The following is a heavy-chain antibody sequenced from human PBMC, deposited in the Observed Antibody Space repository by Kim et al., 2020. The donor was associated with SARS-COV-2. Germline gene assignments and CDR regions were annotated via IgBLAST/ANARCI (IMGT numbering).Heavy chain of an antibody. D-gene: IGHD2-2*01. Sequence: SETLSLTCAVYGGSFSGYYWSWIRQPPGKGLEWIGEINHSGSTNYNPSLKSRVTISVDTSKNQFSLKLSSVTAADTAVYYCARASIVVVPAAIQTLDFWRDMAAFDIWGQGTMVTVSS. J-gene: IGHJ3*02. CDR1: GGSFSGYY. CDR2: INHSGST. CDR3: ARASIVVVPAAIQTLDFWRDMAAFDI. V-gene: IGHV4-34*01.